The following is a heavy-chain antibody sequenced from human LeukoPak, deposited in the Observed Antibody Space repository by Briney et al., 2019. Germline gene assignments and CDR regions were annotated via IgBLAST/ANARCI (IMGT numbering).Heavy chain of an antibody. CDR1: GFTFSTYG. J-gene: IGHJ4*02. CDR2: ISYDGSIK. Sequence: GGSLRLSCAASGFTFSTYGMHWVRQAPGKGLEWVAVISYDGSIKYYADSVKGRFAISRDNSKNTLYLQMNSLRAEDTAVYYCAKADGDYYDSSGSFDYWGQGTLVTVSS. CDR3: AKADGDYYDSSGSFDY. D-gene: IGHD3-22*01. V-gene: IGHV3-30*18.